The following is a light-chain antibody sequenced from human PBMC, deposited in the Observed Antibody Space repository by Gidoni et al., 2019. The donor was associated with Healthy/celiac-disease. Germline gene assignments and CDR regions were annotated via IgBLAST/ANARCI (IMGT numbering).Light chain of an antibody. Sequence: QSVLTPPPSVSAAPGQRVTIPCTGSSTNIGAGYDEHWYQQLPGTAPKLLIYGNINRPSGVPDPFSGSKSGASASLAITGLQAEDEADYYYQYYDSSLSGFYVFGTGTKVTVL. J-gene: IGLJ1*01. CDR3: QYYDSSLSGFYV. CDR1: STNIGAGYD. V-gene: IGLV1-40*01. CDR2: GNI.